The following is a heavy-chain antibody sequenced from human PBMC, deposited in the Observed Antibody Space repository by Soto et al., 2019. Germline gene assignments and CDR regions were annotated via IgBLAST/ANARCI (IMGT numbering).Heavy chain of an antibody. V-gene: IGHV1-18*01. CDR1: GYDFTTYG. J-gene: IGHJ4*02. D-gene: IGHD1-1*01. CDR3: ARGRYGDY. Sequence: QVHLVQSGAEVKKSGASVKVSCKGSGYDFTTYGITWVRQAPGQGLEWMAWISAHNGNTDYAQKLQGRVTVTRDTSTSTSYMELRSLRSDDTHVDYGARGRYGDYWGQGALVTFSS. CDR2: ISAHNGNT.